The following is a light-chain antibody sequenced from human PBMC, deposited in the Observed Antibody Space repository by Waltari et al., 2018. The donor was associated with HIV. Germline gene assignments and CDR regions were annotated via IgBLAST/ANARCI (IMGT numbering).Light chain of an antibody. CDR2: QNN. V-gene: IGLV3-1*01. CDR1: NLGHKH. CDR3: QAWTSPGSI. Sequence: SSDWSQPPSVSVSSGQTVTITCSGDNLGHKHVYWYQQRPGQSPALVMSQNNKRPSGIPERFSGSKSGNTASLTISGTQTVDEATYYCQAWTSPGSIFGGGTILTVL. J-gene: IGLJ2*01.